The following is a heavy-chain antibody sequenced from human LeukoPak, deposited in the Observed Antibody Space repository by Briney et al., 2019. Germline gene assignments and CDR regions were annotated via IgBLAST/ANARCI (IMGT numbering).Heavy chain of an antibody. CDR3: ARIIRLLDY. CDR1: GFSFKNYD. Sequence: GGSLRLSCAASGFSFKNYDMNWVRLAPGKGLEWVAGIGVGTNTFYPESVKGRFTISRDNSKNTVFLQMDSLRAEDSAVYYCARIIRLLDYWGQGTLVTVSS. D-gene: IGHD2-21*01. V-gene: IGHV3-23*01. CDR2: IGVGTNT. J-gene: IGHJ4*02.